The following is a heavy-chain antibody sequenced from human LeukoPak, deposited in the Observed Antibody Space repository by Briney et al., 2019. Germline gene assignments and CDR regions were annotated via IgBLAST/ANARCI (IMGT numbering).Heavy chain of an antibody. Sequence: GASVKVSCTASGYTFTGYYMRSVRQAPGQGLEWMGWINPNSGGTNYAQKFQGWVTMTRDTSISTAYMELSRLRSDNTAVYYCARGVAAAGMDYYYGMDVWGKGTTVTVSS. CDR3: ARGVAAAGMDYYYGMDV. D-gene: IGHD6-13*01. V-gene: IGHV1-2*04. CDR2: INPNSGGT. CDR1: GYTFTGYY. J-gene: IGHJ6*04.